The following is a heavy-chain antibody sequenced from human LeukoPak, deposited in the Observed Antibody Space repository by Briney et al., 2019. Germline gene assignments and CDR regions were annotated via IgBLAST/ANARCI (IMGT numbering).Heavy chain of an antibody. J-gene: IGHJ4*02. V-gene: IGHV4-59*08. D-gene: IGHD3-22*01. CDR2: IYYGGTT. Sequence: SETLSLTCTVSGDSISGYYWSWIRQPPGKGLEWIGNIYYGGTTNYNPSLKSRVTISVDTSKNQFSLKLSSVTAADTAVYYCARQSDSYYSTFDYWGQGTLVTVSS. CDR3: ARQSDSYYSTFDY. CDR1: GDSISGYY.